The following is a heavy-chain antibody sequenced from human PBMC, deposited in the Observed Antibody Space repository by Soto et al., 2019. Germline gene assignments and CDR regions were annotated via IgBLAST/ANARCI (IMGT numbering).Heavy chain of an antibody. CDR3: TKYRRTDAEGYSFEY. CDR2: IHYSGST. Sequence: SETLSLTCTVSGGSISGSYWIWIRQTPGKVLEWVGYIHYSGSTNYNPSLKSRVTMSVDSAKNQFSLQLSSVTAADTAVYFCTKYRRTDAEGYSFEYWGQGALVTVSS. V-gene: IGHV4-59*01. J-gene: IGHJ4*02. CDR1: GGSISGSY. D-gene: IGHD2-15*01.